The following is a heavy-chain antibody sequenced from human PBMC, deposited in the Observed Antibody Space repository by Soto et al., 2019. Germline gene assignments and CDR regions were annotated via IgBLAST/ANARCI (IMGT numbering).Heavy chain of an antibody. J-gene: IGHJ5*02. CDR2: ISYTGDT. CDR3: ARIVVGATVDL. Sequence: SETLSLTYSFSGDYVGSHRYFWTWIRQPPGKGLEWVAYISYTGDTNYNPSLKSRVTISVDTSRNQFSLTLTSVTAADTAVYFCARIVVGATVDLWGQGPLVTVSS. CDR1: GDYVGSHRYF. D-gene: IGHD1-26*01. V-gene: IGHV4-61*01.